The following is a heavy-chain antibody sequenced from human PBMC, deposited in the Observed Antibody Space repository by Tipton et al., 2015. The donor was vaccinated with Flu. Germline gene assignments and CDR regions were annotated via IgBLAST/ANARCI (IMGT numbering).Heavy chain of an antibody. CDR2: ITWNSATM. CDR3: AKGVGSGHSAYMFQY. D-gene: IGHD2/OR15-2a*01. J-gene: IGHJ4*02. CDR1: GFSFDDHA. V-gene: IGHV3-9*01. Sequence: QLVQSGGGFVQPGRSLRLSCVASGFSFDDHAMNWVRLVPGKGLEWVSTITWNSATMAYAESVEGRFTVSRDNARNSLYLQMNNLRTADSGLYFCAKGVGSGHSAYMFQYWGQGAMVTVSS.